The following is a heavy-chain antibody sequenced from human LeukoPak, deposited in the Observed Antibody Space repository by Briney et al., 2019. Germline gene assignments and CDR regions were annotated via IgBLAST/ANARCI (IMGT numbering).Heavy chain of an antibody. V-gene: IGHV3-9*03. CDR2: ISWNSGSI. D-gene: IGHD2-2*02. CDR3: AKDIGGGVVPAAIDY. CDR1: GFTFDDYA. Sequence: GGSLRLSCAASGFTFDDYAMHWVRQAPGKGLEWVSGISWNSGSIGYADSVKDRFTISRDNAKNSLYLQMNSLRAEDMALYYCAKDIGGGVVPAAIDYWGQGTLVTVSS. J-gene: IGHJ4*02.